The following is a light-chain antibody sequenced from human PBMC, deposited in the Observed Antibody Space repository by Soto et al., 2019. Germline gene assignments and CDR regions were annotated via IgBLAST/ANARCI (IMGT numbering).Light chain of an antibody. Sequence: QSVLTQPPSVSGAPGQRVTISCTGSSSNIGAGYDVHWYQQLPGTAPKLLIYGNSNRPSGVPDRFSCSKSGTSASLAITGIQSEDEADYYCQSYDSSLSGTVFGGGTKLPVL. V-gene: IGLV1-40*01. J-gene: IGLJ2*01. CDR2: GNS. CDR1: SSNIGAGYD. CDR3: QSYDSSLSGTV.